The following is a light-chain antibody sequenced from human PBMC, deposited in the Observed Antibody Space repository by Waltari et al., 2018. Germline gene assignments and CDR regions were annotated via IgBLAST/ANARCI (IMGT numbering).Light chain of an antibody. CDR3: SSYTNSNTWV. J-gene: IGLJ3*02. Sequence: QSALTQPASVSGSPGQPITISCTGTSGDIGVFHYVSWYQQPPGKVPKLLLYAVSKRPSVFSNRFSGSKSGNTASLTISGRQAEDEADYFCSSYTNSNTWVFGGGTKLTVL. CDR1: SGDIGVFHY. CDR2: AVS. V-gene: IGLV2-14*03.